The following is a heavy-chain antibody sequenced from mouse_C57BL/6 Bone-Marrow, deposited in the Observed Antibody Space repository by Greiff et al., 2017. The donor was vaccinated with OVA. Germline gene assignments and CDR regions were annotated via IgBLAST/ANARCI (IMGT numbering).Heavy chain of an antibody. CDR3: ARDEGYYGSSYDY. CDR2: ISDGGSYT. J-gene: IGHJ2*01. V-gene: IGHV5-4*01. CDR1: GFTFSSYA. Sequence: EVQGVESGGGLVKPGGSLKLSCAASGFTFSSYAMSWVRQTPEKRLEWVATISDGGSYTYYPDNVKGRFTISRDNAKNNLYLQMSHLKSEDTAMYYCARDEGYYGSSYDYWGQGTTLTVSS. D-gene: IGHD1-1*01.